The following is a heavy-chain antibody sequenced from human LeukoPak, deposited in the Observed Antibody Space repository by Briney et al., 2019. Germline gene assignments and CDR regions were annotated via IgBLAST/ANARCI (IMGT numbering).Heavy chain of an antibody. V-gene: IGHV3-7*01. CDR1: GFSFTNAW. D-gene: IGHD1-1*01. CDR2: MDPSGSQK. CDR3: AIWTSGNY. Sequence: GGSLRLSCAASGFSFTNAWMNWVRQAPGKGLEWVANMDPSGSQKRYVDSVEGRFTISKDNPGASLYLDMHSLRAEDTAIYYCAIWTSGNYWGQGTLVTVSS. J-gene: IGHJ4*02.